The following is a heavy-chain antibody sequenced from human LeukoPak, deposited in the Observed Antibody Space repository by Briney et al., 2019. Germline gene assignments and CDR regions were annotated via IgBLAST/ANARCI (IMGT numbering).Heavy chain of an antibody. Sequence: ASVKVSCKASGFSFTDYYLHWARQAPGQGLEWMGWMNPNNGGTKYAQKFQGRATMTRDTSTSTAYMELSSLSSDDTAVYYCARGSFVDGGDNRRASDIWGQGTMVAVSS. V-gene: IGHV1-2*02. CDR1: GFSFTDYY. CDR2: MNPNNGGT. J-gene: IGHJ3*02. CDR3: ARGSFVDGGDNRRASDI. D-gene: IGHD2-21*01.